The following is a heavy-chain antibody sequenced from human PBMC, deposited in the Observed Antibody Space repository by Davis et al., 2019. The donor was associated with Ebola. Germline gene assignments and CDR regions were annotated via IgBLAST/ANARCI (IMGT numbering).Heavy chain of an antibody. CDR2: IYYSGST. Sequence: SETLSLTCTVSGGSISSYSWSWIRQPPGKGLEWIGYIYYSGSTNYNPSLKSRVTISVDTSKNQFSLKLTSVTAADTAVYYCARRVGYYDFWSGYYYYYYYGMDVWGQGTTVTVSS. CDR3: ARRVGYYDFWSGYYYYYYYGMDV. CDR1: GGSISSYS. J-gene: IGHJ6*02. D-gene: IGHD3-3*01. V-gene: IGHV4-59*08.